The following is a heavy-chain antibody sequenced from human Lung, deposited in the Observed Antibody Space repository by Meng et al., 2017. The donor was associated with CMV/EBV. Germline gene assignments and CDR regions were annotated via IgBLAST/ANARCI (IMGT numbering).Heavy chain of an antibody. V-gene: IGHV1-2*06. CDR2: IYPHNGGT. CDR1: GDTLIDFF. Sequence: VSGDTLIDFFIHWGRQAPGQRLEWMGRIYPHNGGTRFAQRFQDRVTVTWDTSISTAYMELRNLRSDDTAAYYCARGGRVGNTAFDYWGQGTLVTVSS. J-gene: IGHJ4*02. CDR3: ARGGRVGNTAFDY. D-gene: IGHD1-26*01.